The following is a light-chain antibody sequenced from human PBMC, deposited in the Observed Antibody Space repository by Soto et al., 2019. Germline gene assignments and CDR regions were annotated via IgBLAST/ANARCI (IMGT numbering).Light chain of an antibody. V-gene: IGLV2-23*02. CDR3: CSYAGSSTLV. Sequence: QSVLTQPASVSGSPGQSITISCTGTSSDIGSYNLVSWYQQYPGTAPKLIIYDVSKRPSGVSNRFSGSKSGNTASLTISGLQAEDEADFYCCSYAGSSTLVFGGGTKLTVL. CDR2: DVS. J-gene: IGLJ3*02. CDR1: SSDIGSYNL.